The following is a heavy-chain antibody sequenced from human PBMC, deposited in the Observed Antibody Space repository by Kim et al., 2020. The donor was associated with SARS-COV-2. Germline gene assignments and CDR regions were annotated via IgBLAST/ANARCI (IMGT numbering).Heavy chain of an antibody. J-gene: IGHJ5*02. D-gene: IGHD3-9*01. V-gene: IGHV1-18*01. CDR2: ISAYNGNT. CDR1: GYTFTSYG. CDR3: ARDQRYFDWLLTDRWFDP. Sequence: ASVKVSCKASGYTFTSYGISWVRQAPGQGLEWMGWISAYNGNTNYAQKLQGRVTMTTDTSTSTAYMELRSLRSDDTAVYYCARDQRYFDWLLTDRWFDPWGEGTLVTVSS.